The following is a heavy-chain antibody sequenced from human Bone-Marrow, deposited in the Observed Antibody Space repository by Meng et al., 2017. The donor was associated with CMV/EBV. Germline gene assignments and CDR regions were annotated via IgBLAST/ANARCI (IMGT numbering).Heavy chain of an antibody. Sequence: GGSLRLSCAASGFTFSSYGMHWVRQAPGKGLEWVAVIWYDGSNKYYADSVKGRFTISRDNSKNTLYLQMNSLRAEDTAVYYCARSQLRFLEWLSTLYYFDYWGQGTLVTVSS. CDR3: ARSQLRFLEWLSTLYYFDY. J-gene: IGHJ4*02. CDR1: GFTFSSYG. D-gene: IGHD3-3*01. V-gene: IGHV3-33*01. CDR2: IWYDGSNK.